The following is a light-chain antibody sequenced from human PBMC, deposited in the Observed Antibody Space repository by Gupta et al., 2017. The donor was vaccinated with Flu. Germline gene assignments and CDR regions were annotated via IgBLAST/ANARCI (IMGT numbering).Light chain of an antibody. V-gene: IGKV3-20*01. CDR3: QQNGRSRT. CDR1: QNVNNNY. CDR2: DAT. Sequence: IVLTPSPGTLSLSPGDSATLSCRASQNVNNNYLGWYQQQPGQTPRLLIYDATRRATGTADRISGSGCGTDFPISSSRQEPEDVAVYYCQQNGRSRTFGQGTKVEIK. J-gene: IGKJ1*01.